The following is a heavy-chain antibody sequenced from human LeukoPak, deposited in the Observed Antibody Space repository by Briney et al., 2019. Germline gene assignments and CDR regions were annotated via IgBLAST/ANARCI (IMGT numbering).Heavy chain of an antibody. Sequence: GGSLRLSCAASGITFSSYGMGWVRQAAGKGLEWVSGISGSGDFAYYADSVKGRFTISRDNSKNTLSLQMNSLRAEDTAVYYCAKRAPPGSNSDYFDYWGQGTLVTVSS. J-gene: IGHJ4*02. CDR1: GITFSSYG. D-gene: IGHD4-23*01. CDR2: ISGSGDFA. CDR3: AKRAPPGSNSDYFDY. V-gene: IGHV3-23*01.